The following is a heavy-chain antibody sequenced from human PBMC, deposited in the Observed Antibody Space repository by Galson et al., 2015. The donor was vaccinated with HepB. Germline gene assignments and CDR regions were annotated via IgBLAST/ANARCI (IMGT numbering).Heavy chain of an antibody. Sequence: SLRLSCAASGFTVNNYAMSWAPQTAGKGLECGAALRINGDDASFAGSVHGRVPISRDNSKNNLFLLMNSLRAEDTAIYYCAKDSLGDDEFICSFDYWGQGALVTVSS. CDR1: GFTVNNYA. J-gene: IGHJ4*02. CDR2: LRINGDDA. CDR3: AKDSLGDDEFICSFDY. D-gene: IGHD3-16*01. V-gene: IGHV3-23*01.